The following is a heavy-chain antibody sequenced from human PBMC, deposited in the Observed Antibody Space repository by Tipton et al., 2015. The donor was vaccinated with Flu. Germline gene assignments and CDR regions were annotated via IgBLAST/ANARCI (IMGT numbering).Heavy chain of an antibody. CDR3: ARSSYSSSWFFDY. CDR2: IKQDGSEK. Sequence: SLRLSCVASGFTFSSYAMHWVRQAPGKGLEWVAKIKQDGSEKYYVDSVKGRFTISRDNAKNSLYLQMNSLRAEDTAVYFCARSSYSSSWFFDYWGQGTLVTVSS. D-gene: IGHD6-13*01. CDR1: GFTFSSYA. V-gene: IGHV3-7*01. J-gene: IGHJ4*02.